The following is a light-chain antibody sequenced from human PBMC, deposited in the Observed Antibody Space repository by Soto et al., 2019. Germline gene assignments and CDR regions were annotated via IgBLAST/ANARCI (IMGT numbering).Light chain of an antibody. CDR3: SSYTSSSTLWV. J-gene: IGLJ3*02. CDR2: EVS. V-gene: IGLV2-14*01. CDR1: SSDVGGYNY. Sequence: QSVLTQPASVSGSPGQSITISCTGTSSDVGGYNYVSWYQQHPGKAPKLMIYEVSNRPSGVSNRFSGSKSGNTASLTISGLPAEDEADYYCSSYTSSSTLWVFGGGTKLTVL.